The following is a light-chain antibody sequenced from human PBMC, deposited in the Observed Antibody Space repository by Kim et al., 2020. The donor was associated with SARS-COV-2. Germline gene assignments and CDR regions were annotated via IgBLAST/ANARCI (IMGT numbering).Light chain of an antibody. Sequence: AGERATLSCRASQSVTSGYLAWYQQKPGQAPRLLSYAASSRATDIPARFSGRGSGTDFTLAISRLEPEDFAVYYCQHYGGSPPITFGQGTRLEIK. V-gene: IGKV3-20*01. CDR1: QSVTSGY. CDR2: AAS. J-gene: IGKJ5*01. CDR3: QHYGGSPPIT.